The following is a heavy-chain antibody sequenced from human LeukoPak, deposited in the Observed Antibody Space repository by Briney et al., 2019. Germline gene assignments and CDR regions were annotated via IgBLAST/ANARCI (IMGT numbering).Heavy chain of an antibody. CDR3: ARDIAYDSSGYYSPHFDY. D-gene: IGHD3-22*01. Sequence: GGSLRLTCAASGFTVSSNYMSWVRQAPGKGLEWVSVIYSGGSTYYADSVKGRFTISRDNSKNTLYLQMNSLRAEDTAVYYCARDIAYDSSGYYSPHFDYWGQGTLVTVSS. J-gene: IGHJ4*02. V-gene: IGHV3-53*01. CDR1: GFTVSSNY. CDR2: IYSGGST.